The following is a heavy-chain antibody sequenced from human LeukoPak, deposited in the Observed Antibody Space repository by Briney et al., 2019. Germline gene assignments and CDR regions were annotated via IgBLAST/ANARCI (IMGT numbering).Heavy chain of an antibody. CDR1: GGSFSGYY. Sequence: PSETLSLTCAVYGGSFSGYYWSWIRQPPGKGLEWIGEINHSGSTNYNPSLKSRVTISVDTSKNQFSLKLSSVTAADTAVYYCARVTVNFDYWGQGTLVTVSS. V-gene: IGHV4-34*01. CDR2: INHSGST. J-gene: IGHJ4*02. CDR3: ARVTVNFDY. D-gene: IGHD4-17*01.